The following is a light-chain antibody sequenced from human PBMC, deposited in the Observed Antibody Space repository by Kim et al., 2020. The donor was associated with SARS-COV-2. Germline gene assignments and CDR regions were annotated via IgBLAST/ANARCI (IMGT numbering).Light chain of an antibody. V-gene: IGLV6-57*03. J-gene: IGLJ3*02. CDR2: VDN. Sequence: KTVTISSTRSSGSIASNYVQWYQQRPVSAPTTVIYVDNRRPSGVPDRFSGSIDSSSNSASLTISGLKTEDEADYYCQSYDSSNQGVFGGGTKLTVL. CDR1: SGSIASNY. CDR3: QSYDSSNQGV.